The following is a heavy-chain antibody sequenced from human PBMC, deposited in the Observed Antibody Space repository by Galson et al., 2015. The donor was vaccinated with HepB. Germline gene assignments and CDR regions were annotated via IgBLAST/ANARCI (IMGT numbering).Heavy chain of an antibody. J-gene: IGHJ2*01. Sequence: QSGAEVTKPGESLKISCKGSGYSFTSYGISWVRQAPGQGLEWMGWISAHNGDTNYAQKFQGRAIMTTDTSTSTAYMELRSLRSDDTAVYYCARDLGYFDLWGRGTLVTVSS. V-gene: IGHV1-18*01. D-gene: IGHD3-16*01. CDR1: GYSFTSYG. CDR3: ARDLGYFDL. CDR2: ISAHNGDT.